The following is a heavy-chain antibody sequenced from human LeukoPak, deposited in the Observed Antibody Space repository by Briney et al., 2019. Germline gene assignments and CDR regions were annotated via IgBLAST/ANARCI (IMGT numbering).Heavy chain of an antibody. CDR2: ISSSSTYI. CDR1: GFTFSTYS. D-gene: IGHD3-16*02. J-gene: IGHJ4*02. V-gene: IGHV3-21*01. CDR3: ARLLYDYVWGSYRSYYFDF. Sequence: SGVSLRLSCAASGFTFSTYSMNWVREAPGKGLEWVSAISSSSTYIYYADSVEGRITITRDNAKNSLYLQMNSLRAEDTAVYYCARLLYDYVWGSYRSYYFDFWGQGTLVTVSS.